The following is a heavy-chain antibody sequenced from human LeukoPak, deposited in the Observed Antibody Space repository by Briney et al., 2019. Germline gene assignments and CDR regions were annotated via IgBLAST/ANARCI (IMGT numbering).Heavy chain of an antibody. V-gene: IGHV3-48*02. D-gene: IGHD4-17*01. J-gene: IGHJ4*02. Sequence: GGSLRLSCAASGFTFSNYAINWVRRAPGKGLEWLSYISSSSSAIYYADSVQGRFTISRDNAKNSLYLQMFSLRDEDTAVYYCARDLYGDYAFDYWGQGTLVTVSS. CDR2: ISSSSSAI. CDR3: ARDLYGDYAFDY. CDR1: GFTFSNYA.